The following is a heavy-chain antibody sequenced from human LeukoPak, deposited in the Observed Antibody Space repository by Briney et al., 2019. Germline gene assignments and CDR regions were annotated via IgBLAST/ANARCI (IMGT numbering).Heavy chain of an antibody. J-gene: IGHJ4*02. Sequence: GASVKVSCKASGYTFTSNHINWVRQATGQGLGWMGWVNPNSGNTDYAQRFQDRVTMTRNTSISTAYLELRSLRSEDTAVYFCARVPGDGDYVEDDYFDYWGRGTLVTVSS. V-gene: IGHV1-8*01. CDR1: GYTFTSNH. D-gene: IGHD4-17*01. CDR3: ARVPGDGDYVEDDYFDY. CDR2: VNPNSGNT.